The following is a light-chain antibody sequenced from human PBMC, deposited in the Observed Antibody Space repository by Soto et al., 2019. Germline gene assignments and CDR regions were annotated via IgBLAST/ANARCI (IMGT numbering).Light chain of an antibody. CDR2: GAT. CDR3: QQHSLWYT. Sequence: EIVMTQSPATLSVSPGERATLSCRPSQYVSSKLAWYQQKPGQAPRLLIYGATTRATGTPPRFSGSGSGTEFTLTISSLQSEDFAVYYCQQHSLWYTFGQGTKLEIK. CDR1: QYVSSK. V-gene: IGKV3-15*01. J-gene: IGKJ2*01.